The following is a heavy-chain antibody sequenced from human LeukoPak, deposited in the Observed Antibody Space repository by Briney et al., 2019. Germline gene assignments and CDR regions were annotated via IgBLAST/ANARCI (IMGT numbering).Heavy chain of an antibody. Sequence: PSQTLSLTCTVSGGSISSGGYYWSWIRQHPGKGLEWIGYIYYSGSTYYNPSLKSRVTISVDTSKNQFSLKLSSVTAADTAVYYCARERYYYDSSGYDYWGQGTLVTVSS. V-gene: IGHV4-31*03. CDR2: IYYSGST. CDR1: GGSISSGGYY. J-gene: IGHJ4*02. D-gene: IGHD3-22*01. CDR3: ARERYYYDSSGYDY.